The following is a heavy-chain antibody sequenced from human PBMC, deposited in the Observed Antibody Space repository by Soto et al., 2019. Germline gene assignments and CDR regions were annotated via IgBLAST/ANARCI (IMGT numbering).Heavy chain of an antibody. D-gene: IGHD6-13*01. Sequence: GGSLRLSCAASGFTFSSYAMSWVRQAPGKGLEWVSAISGSGGSTYYADSVKGRFTISRSNSKNTLYLQMNSLRAEDTFVYFCVKEGRIAAAGTFAFDIWGQGTMVTVSS. CDR1: GFTFSSYA. CDR2: ISGSGGST. J-gene: IGHJ3*02. V-gene: IGHV3-23*01. CDR3: VKEGRIAAAGTFAFDI.